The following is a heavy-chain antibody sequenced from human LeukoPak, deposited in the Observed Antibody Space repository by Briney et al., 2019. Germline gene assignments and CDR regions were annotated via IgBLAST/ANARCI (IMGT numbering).Heavy chain of an antibody. CDR1: GASINGYF. V-gene: IGHV4-59*01. Sequence: PSETLSLTCTVSGASINGYFWNWTRRPPGKGLEWIGYIYYSGNANYNPSLYNPSLKSRLTILVDTSKNQFSLKLSSVAAVDTAVYYCARGGSSLDSWGQGTLVTVSS. J-gene: IGHJ4*02. D-gene: IGHD6-13*01. CDR3: ARGGSSLDS. CDR2: IYYSGNA.